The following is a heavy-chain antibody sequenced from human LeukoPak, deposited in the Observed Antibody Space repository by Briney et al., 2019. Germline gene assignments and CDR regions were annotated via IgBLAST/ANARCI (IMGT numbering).Heavy chain of an antibody. J-gene: IGHJ4*02. Sequence: GASVKVSCKASGYTFSHYGISWVRQAPGQGLEWMGWISAYTGNTNYAQKLQGRVTMTTDTSTNTAYMDLRRLRSDDTAVYYCARDRGISTWYLDYWGQGTLVTVSS. CDR2: ISAYTGNT. CDR3: ARDRGISTWYLDY. CDR1: GYTFSHYG. D-gene: IGHD6-13*01. V-gene: IGHV1-18*01.